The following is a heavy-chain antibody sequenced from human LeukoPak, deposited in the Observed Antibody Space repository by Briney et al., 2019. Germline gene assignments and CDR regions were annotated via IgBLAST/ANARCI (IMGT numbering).Heavy chain of an antibody. CDR1: GYSLTNNW. V-gene: IGHV5-51*01. D-gene: IGHD3-22*01. CDR2: IYPGDSDT. CDR3: ARGSSGYYHFDC. J-gene: IGHJ4*02. Sequence: GASLQISCKGSGYSLTNNWIGWVRQMPGKGLEWMGIIYPGDSDTKYSPSFQGQVTISVDKSISTAYLQWTSLKASDTAMYYCARGSSGYYHFDCWGQGTLVTVSS.